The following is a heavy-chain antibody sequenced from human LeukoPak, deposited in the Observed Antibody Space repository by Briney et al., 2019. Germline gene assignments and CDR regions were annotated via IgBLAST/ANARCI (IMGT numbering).Heavy chain of an antibody. CDR1: GFTFSSYW. CDR3: ARDRSYYGSGSYYPYYYYMDV. D-gene: IGHD3-10*01. J-gene: IGHJ6*03. CDR2: INSDGSST. V-gene: IGHV3-74*01. Sequence: GGSLRLSCAASGFTFSSYWMHWVRQAPGKGLVWVSRINSDGSSTSYADSVKGRFTISRDSAKNTLYLQMNSLRAEDTAVYYCARDRSYYGSGSYYPYYYYMDVWGKGTTVTVSS.